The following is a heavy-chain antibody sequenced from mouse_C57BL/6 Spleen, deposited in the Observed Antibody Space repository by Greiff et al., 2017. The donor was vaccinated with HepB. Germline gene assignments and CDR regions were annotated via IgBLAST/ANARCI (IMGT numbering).Heavy chain of an antibody. Sequence: QVQLQQPGAELVRPGSSVKLSCKASGYTFTSYWMHWVKQRPIQGLEWIGNIDPSDSETHYNQKFKDKATLTVDKSSSTAYMQLSRLTSEDSAVYDCARCYGSSGGYYDVGGTGTTVTVSS. D-gene: IGHD1-1*01. J-gene: IGHJ1*03. CDR2: IDPSDSET. V-gene: IGHV1-52*01. CDR3: ARCYGSSGGYYDV. CDR1: GYTFTSYW.